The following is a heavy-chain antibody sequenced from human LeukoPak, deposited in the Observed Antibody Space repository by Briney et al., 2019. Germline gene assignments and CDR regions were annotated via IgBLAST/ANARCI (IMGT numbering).Heavy chain of an antibody. J-gene: IGHJ4*02. V-gene: IGHV4-59*11. Sequence: SETLSLTCTVSGGSISSHYWSWIRQPPGKGLEWIGYIYYSGSTNCNPSLKSRVTISVDTSKNQFSLKLSSVTAADTAVYYCARVDSSSWHSVFDYWGQGTLVTVSS. CDR1: GGSISSHY. CDR2: IYYSGST. D-gene: IGHD6-13*01. CDR3: ARVDSSSWHSVFDY.